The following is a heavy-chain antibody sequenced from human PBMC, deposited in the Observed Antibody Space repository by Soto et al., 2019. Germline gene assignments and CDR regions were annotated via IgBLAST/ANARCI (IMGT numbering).Heavy chain of an antibody. CDR2: IYYSGST. J-gene: IGHJ5*02. V-gene: IGHV4-30-4*01. Sequence: SETLSLTCTVSGGSISSGDYYWSWIRQPPGKGLEWIGYIYYSGSTYYNPSLKSRVTISVDTSKNQFSLKLSSVTAADTAVYYCARAQVSAAASRASFWFDPWGQGTLVTVSS. CDR1: GGSISSGDYY. D-gene: IGHD6-13*01. CDR3: ARAQVSAAASRASFWFDP.